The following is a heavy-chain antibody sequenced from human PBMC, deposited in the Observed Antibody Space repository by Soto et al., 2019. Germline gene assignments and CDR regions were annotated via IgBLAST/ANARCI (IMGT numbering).Heavy chain of an antibody. Sequence: GGSLRLSCGASGFIFRNYGLSWVRQAPGKGLEWVSDISGSGSVTNCADSVKGRFTISRDNSNNTLSLQMDSLRAEDTAVYYCAKGGLAAARGYFDHWGQGTRVTVSS. CDR3: AKGGLAAARGYFDH. D-gene: IGHD6-13*01. CDR2: ISGSGSVT. J-gene: IGHJ4*02. CDR1: GFIFRNYG. V-gene: IGHV3-23*01.